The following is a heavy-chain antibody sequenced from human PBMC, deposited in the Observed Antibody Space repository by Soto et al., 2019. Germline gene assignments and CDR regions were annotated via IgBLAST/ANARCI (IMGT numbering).Heavy chain of an antibody. J-gene: IGHJ6*02. CDR1: GGSFSGYY. V-gene: IGHV4-34*01. D-gene: IGHD6-13*01. CDR2: INHSGST. Sequence: SETLSLTCAVYGGSFSGYYWSWIRQPPGKGLEWIGEINHSGSTNYNPSLKSRVTISVDTSKNQFSLKLSSVTAADTAVYYCARAGTGYYYYYGMDVWGQGXTVTVYS. CDR3: ARAGTGYYYYYGMDV.